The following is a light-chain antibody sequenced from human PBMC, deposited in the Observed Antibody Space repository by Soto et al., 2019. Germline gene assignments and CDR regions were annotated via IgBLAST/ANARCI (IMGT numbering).Light chain of an antibody. J-gene: IGKJ1*01. CDR2: DAS. CDR1: QSISSW. Sequence: DLSMTQSPSTVSASVAARVTITCRASQSISSWLAWYQQKPGKANKVLIFDASSLESGVPSRFSGSGSATEFTLTISSLQPDEFATYYCKKYSTYPWTVGDGNKVDIK. CDR3: KKYSTYPWT. V-gene: IGKV1-5*01.